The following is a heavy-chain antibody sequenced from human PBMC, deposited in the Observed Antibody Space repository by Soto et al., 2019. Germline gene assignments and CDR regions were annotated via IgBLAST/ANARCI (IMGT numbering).Heavy chain of an antibody. CDR1: GNRVSTYW. V-gene: IGHV5-51*01. Sequence: GESLKISCKASGNRVSTYWIGWVRQVPGKGLEWMGLIYPGDSDTKYSPSFQGQVTISADKSTYTAYLQWTRLKASDAAVYYCASCRLGDPFDSWGQGTLVTVSS. D-gene: IGHD3-16*01. J-gene: IGHJ4*02. CDR3: ASCRLGDPFDS. CDR2: IYPGDSDT.